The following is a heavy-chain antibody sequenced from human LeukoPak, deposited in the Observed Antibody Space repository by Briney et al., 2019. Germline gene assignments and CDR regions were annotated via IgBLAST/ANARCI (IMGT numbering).Heavy chain of an antibody. CDR3: ARERSGSYIY. Sequence: SETLSLTCTVSGGSISSYYWSWIRQPPGKGLEWIGYIYYSGSTNYNPSLKSRVTISVDTSKNQFSLKLGSVTAADTAVYYCARERSGSYIYWGQGTLVTVSS. V-gene: IGHV4-59*01. D-gene: IGHD1-26*01. CDR1: GGSISSYY. J-gene: IGHJ4*02. CDR2: IYYSGST.